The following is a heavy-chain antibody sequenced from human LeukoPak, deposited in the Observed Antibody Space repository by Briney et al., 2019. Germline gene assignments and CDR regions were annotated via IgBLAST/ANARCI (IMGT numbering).Heavy chain of an antibody. Sequence: GGSLRLSCAASEFTFSSHGMHWVRQAPGKGLEWVAFIRYDGSNKYYADSVKGRFTISRDNSKNTLYLQMNSLRAEDTAVYYCATMGAFDIWGQGTMVTVSS. CDR1: EFTFSSHG. J-gene: IGHJ3*02. V-gene: IGHV3-30*02. D-gene: IGHD3-10*01. CDR2: IRYDGSNK. CDR3: ATMGAFDI.